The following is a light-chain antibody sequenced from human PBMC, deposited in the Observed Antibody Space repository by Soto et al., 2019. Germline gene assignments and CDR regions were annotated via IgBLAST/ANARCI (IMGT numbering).Light chain of an antibody. J-gene: IGKJ5*01. CDR1: QTISSW. CDR2: DAS. Sequence: DIEITQSPSTPYAYLGDGVTITCRASQTISSWLAWYRQKPGKDPDPLIYDASKLQSGVPASFSGSESGTEFTLTIASLQPDDFVTYYCQQYYNYSTFGQGTDWRL. CDR3: QQYYNYST. V-gene: IGKV1-5*01.